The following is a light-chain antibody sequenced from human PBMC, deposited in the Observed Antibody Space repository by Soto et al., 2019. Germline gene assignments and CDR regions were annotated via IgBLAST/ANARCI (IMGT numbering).Light chain of an antibody. CDR2: DVS. CDR1: SSDVGGYNY. CDR3: SSYTSSSTPHVV. J-gene: IGLJ2*01. Sequence: QSALTQPASVSGSPGQSITISCTGTSSDVGGYNYVSWYQQHPGKAPKLMIYDVSNRLSGVSNRFSGSKSGNTASLTISGLQAEDEADYYCSSYTSSSTPHVVFGGGTQLTVL. V-gene: IGLV2-14*01.